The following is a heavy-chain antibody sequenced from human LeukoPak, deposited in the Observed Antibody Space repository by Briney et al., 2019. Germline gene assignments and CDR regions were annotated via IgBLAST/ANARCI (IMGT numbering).Heavy chain of an antibody. CDR1: GYTFTSYA. V-gene: IGHV1-18*01. Sequence: GASVKVSCTASGYTFTSYAFNWVRQAPGQGLEWMGWISAYDGGTKHAQDLQGRVTMTTDTSTRTAYMELTRLTSDDTAVYYCARDPLTSTWSPYYFTLDVWGQGTTVSVSS. D-gene: IGHD6-13*01. J-gene: IGHJ6*02. CDR2: ISAYDGGT. CDR3: ARDPLTSTWSPYYFTLDV.